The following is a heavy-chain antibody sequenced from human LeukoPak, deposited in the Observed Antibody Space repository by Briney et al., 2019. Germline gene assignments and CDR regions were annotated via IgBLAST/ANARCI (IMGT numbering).Heavy chain of an antibody. CDR3: ARARYYYGSGSYYREDPRWFDP. J-gene: IGHJ5*02. Sequence: ASVKVSCKASGYTFTSYGISWVRQAPGQGLEWMGWISAYNGNTNYAQKLRGSVTMTTDTSTSTAYMELRSLRSDDTAVYYCARARYYYGSGSYYREDPRWFDPWGQGTLVTVSS. V-gene: IGHV1-18*01. CDR2: ISAYNGNT. D-gene: IGHD3-10*01. CDR1: GYTFTSYG.